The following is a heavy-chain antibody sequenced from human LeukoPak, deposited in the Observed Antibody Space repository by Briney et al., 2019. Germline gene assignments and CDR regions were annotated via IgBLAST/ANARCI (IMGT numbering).Heavy chain of an antibody. V-gene: IGHV1-46*01. CDR1: GYSFTSYY. D-gene: IGHD3-9*01. CDR3: VREFYILTGYSAGPYFDY. CDR2: INLSGGVT. J-gene: IGHJ4*02. Sequence: ASVKVSCKASGYSFTSYYIYWVRHAPGQGLGWMGIINLSGGVTSYAQKFRGRVTMTRDTSTSTVYMELSSLRSEDTAVYYCVREFYILTGYSAGPYFDYWGQGTLVTVSS.